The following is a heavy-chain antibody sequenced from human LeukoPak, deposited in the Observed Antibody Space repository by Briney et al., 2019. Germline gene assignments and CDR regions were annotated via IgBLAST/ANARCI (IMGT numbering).Heavy chain of an antibody. V-gene: IGHV1-46*01. Sequence: ASVKVSCKASGYTFTSYYMHWVRQAPGQGLEWIGIINPSGGSTSYAQKFQGRVTMTWDTSTSTVYMELSSLRSEDTAVYYCARDPGREYDVDTAMGSPPDWYFDLWGRGTLVTVSS. CDR3: ARDPGREYDVDTAMGSPPDWYFDL. D-gene: IGHD5-18*01. CDR1: GYTFTSYY. J-gene: IGHJ2*01. CDR2: INPSGGST.